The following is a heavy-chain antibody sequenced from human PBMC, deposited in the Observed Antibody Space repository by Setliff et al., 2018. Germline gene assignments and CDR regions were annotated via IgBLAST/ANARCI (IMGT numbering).Heavy chain of an antibody. CDR2: TIPIFGTT. CDR3: AREGVDIRSSTDYRYYMDV. V-gene: IGHV1-69*05. J-gene: IGHJ6*03. CDR1: GGTFSSYG. D-gene: IGHD5-12*01. Sequence: SVKVSCKASGGTFSSYGISWMRQAPGQGLEWMGGTIPIFGTTNYAQKFQGRVTIITDESTTTAYMELSSLRSEDTAVYYCAREGVDIRSSTDYRYYMDVWGKGATVTVSS.